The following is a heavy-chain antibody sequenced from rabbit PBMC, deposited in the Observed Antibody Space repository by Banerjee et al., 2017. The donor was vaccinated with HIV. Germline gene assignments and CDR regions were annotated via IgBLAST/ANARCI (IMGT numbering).Heavy chain of an antibody. J-gene: IGHJ4*01. Sequence: QEQLEESGGDLVNPEGSLTLTCTASGFSFNNKYVMCWVRQAPGKGPEWIACIYTGSGSALYVSWAKGRFTISKASWTTVTLQMTSLTAADTATYFCARGDYSGGTGDYVYPFNLWGPGTLVTVS. CDR1: GFSFNNKYV. V-gene: IGHV1S45*01. CDR3: ARGDYSGGTGDYVYPFNL. CDR2: IYTGSGSA. D-gene: IGHD4-1*01.